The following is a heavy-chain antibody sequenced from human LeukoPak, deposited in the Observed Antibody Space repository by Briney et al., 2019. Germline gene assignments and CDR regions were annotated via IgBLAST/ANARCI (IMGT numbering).Heavy chain of an antibody. CDR3: ARSKGYDYIWGSYRPSYFDY. V-gene: IGHV4-34*01. CDR1: GGSFSGYY. CDR2: INHSGST. J-gene: IGHJ4*02. D-gene: IGHD3-16*02. Sequence: SETLSLTCAVYGGSFSGYYWSWIRQPPGKGLEWIGEINHSGSTNYNPSLKSRVTISVDTSKNQFSLKLSSVTAADTAVYYCARSKGYDYIWGSYRPSYFDYWGQGTLATVSS.